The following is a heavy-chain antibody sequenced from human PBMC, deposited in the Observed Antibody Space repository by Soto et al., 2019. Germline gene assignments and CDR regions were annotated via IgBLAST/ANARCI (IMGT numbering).Heavy chain of an antibody. CDR1: GYTFTSDD. CDR3: ARGRILRFLEWLSPYHSMDV. CDR2: MNPNSGNT. V-gene: IGHV1-8*01. D-gene: IGHD3-3*01. J-gene: IGHJ6*02. Sequence: SVKVSCNAAGYTFTSDDINWVRQGTGQGLEWMGWMNPNSGNTGYAQKFQGRVTMTRNTSISTAYMELSSLRSEDTAVYYCARGRILRFLEWLSPYHSMDVWGQGTKVTVSS.